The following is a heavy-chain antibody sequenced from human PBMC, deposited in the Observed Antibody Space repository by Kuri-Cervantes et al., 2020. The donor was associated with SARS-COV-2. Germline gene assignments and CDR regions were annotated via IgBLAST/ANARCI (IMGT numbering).Heavy chain of an antibody. Sequence: ASVKVSCKASGYTFTSYGISWVRQAPGQGLEWMGWISAYNGNTNYAQKLQGRVTMTTDTSTSTAYMELRSLRSDDTAVYYCARVGLMITFGGVTVIPPDYWGQGTLVTVSS. V-gene: IGHV1-18*01. J-gene: IGHJ4*02. CDR1: GYTFTSYG. CDR3: ARVGLMITFGGVTVIPPDY. D-gene: IGHD3-16*02. CDR2: ISAYNGNT.